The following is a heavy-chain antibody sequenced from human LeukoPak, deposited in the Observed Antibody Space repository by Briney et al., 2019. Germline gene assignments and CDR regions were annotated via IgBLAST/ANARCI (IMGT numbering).Heavy chain of an antibody. V-gene: IGHV3-23*01. J-gene: IGHJ4*02. CDR2: ISGSGGST. Sequence: GGSLRLSCAASGFTFSSYSMNWVRQAPGKGLEWVSAISGSGGSTYYADSVKGRFTIFRDNSKNTLYLQMNSLRAEDTAVYYCAKEAVTTFLTAGDHWGQGTLVTVSS. CDR3: AKEAVTTFLTAGDH. CDR1: GFTFSSYS. D-gene: IGHD4-17*01.